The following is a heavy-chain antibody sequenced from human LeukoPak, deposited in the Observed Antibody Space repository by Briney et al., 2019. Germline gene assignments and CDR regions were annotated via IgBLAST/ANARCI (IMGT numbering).Heavy chain of an antibody. J-gene: IGHJ4*02. CDR2: INPDGNKK. CDR1: GLTFSSSW. CDR3: ARDLAYSRLDY. Sequence: GGSLRLYCAVSGLTFSSSWMDWVRQAPGKGLEWVASINPDGNKKYSADSVKGRFTISRDNAENSLYLQMNSLRVEDTAFYYCARDLAYSRLDYWGQGMLVTVSS. D-gene: IGHD5-18*01. V-gene: IGHV3-7*01.